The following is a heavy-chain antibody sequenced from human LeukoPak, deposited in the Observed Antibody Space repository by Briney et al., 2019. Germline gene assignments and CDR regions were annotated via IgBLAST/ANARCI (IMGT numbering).Heavy chain of an antibody. Sequence: SEILSLTCAVSGGSISSSSSNCWTWVRQPPGEGLEWIGEIYHSGATNYNPSLKSRVTMLLDKSKNQFSLKLNSVTAADTAVYYCARNGGNSDFDYWGQGTLVTVSS. CDR1: GGSISSSSSNC. V-gene: IGHV4-4*02. CDR2: IYHSGAT. CDR3: ARNGGNSDFDY. D-gene: IGHD4-23*01. J-gene: IGHJ4*02.